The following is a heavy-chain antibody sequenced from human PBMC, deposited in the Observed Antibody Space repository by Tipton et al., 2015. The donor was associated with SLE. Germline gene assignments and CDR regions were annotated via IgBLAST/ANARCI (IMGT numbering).Heavy chain of an antibody. CDR2: TYYRSKWYN. D-gene: IGHD1-20*01. CDR1: GDSVSSNSAA. J-gene: IGHJ4*02. Sequence: GLVKPSQTLSLTCAISGDSVSSNSAAWNWIRQSPSRGLEWLGRTYYRSKWYNDYAVSVKSRITINPDTSKNQFSLQLSSVTAADTAVYYCARARSLITGTTGGTFDYWGQRTLVTVSS. V-gene: IGHV6-1*01. CDR3: ARARSLITGTTGGTFDY.